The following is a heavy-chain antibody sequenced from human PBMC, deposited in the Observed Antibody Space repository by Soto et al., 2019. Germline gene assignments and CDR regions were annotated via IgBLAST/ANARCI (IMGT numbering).Heavy chain of an antibody. V-gene: IGHV1-3*05. J-gene: IGHJ4*02. CDR2: INAGNGNT. D-gene: IGHD3-10*01. Sequence: VQLVQSGAEEKKPGASVKVSCKASGYTFTSYGMHWVRQAPGQRLEWMGWINAGNGNTKYSQKFQGRVTITRDTSASTAYMELSSLRSEDTAVYYCARGLGGARTYFDYWGQGTLVTVSS. CDR3: ARGLGGARTYFDY. CDR1: GYTFTSYG.